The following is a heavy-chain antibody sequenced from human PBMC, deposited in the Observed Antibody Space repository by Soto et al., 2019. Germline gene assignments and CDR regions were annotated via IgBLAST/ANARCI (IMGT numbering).Heavy chain of an antibody. CDR1: GFTFSSYS. Sequence: GGSLRLSCAASGFTFSSYSMNWVRQAPGKGLEWVSYISSSSSTIYYADSVKGRFTISRDNAKNSLYLQMNSLRDEDTAVYYCASDYYDSSGYLKNWYFDLWGRGTLVTVSS. V-gene: IGHV3-48*02. CDR2: ISSSSSTI. D-gene: IGHD3-22*01. J-gene: IGHJ2*01. CDR3: ASDYYDSSGYLKNWYFDL.